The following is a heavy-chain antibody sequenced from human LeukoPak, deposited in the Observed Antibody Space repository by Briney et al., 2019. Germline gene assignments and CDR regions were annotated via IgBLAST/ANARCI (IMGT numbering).Heavy chain of an antibody. J-gene: IGHJ4*02. CDR3: ASGGWSMDY. V-gene: IGHV4-59*01. Sequence: SETLSLTCSVSGDSMTGYYLSWIRQPPGKGLEWIGYIYYSGSTNYNPSLKSRVSISVDTSKSQFSLRLSSVTAADTALYYCASGGWSMDYWGQGTLVAVSS. CDR1: GDSMTGYY. D-gene: IGHD6-19*01. CDR2: IYYSGST.